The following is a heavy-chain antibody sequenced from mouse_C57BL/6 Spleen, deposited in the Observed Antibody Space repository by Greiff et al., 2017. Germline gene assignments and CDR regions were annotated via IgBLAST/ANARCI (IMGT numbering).Heavy chain of an antibody. CDR3: ESDSNWGVYFDV. CDR1: GYTFTTYP. D-gene: IGHD2-5*01. J-gene: IGHJ1*03. V-gene: IGHV1-47*01. CDR2: FHPYNDDT. Sequence: VQLQQSGAELVKPGASVKMSCKASGYTFTTYPIEWMKQNHGNSLEWIGNFHPYNDDTKYNEKFKGKATLTVEKSSSKVYLGLSRLKSDDSSVFYGESDSNWGVYFDVWGTGTTVTVSS.